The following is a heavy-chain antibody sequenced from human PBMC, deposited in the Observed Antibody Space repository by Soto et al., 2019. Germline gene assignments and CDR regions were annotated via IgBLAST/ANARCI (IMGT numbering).Heavy chain of an antibody. CDR3: ARIRNTRGSGWYYFDY. Sequence: SGPTLVNPTQTLTLTCTFSGFSLSTSGMCVSWIRQPPGKALEWLALIDWDDNKYYSTSLKTRLTISKDTSKNQVVLTMTNMDPVDTATYYCARIRNTRGSGWYYFDYWGQGTLVTVS. V-gene: IGHV2-70*01. CDR2: IDWDDNK. D-gene: IGHD6-19*01. J-gene: IGHJ4*02. CDR1: GFSLSTSGMC.